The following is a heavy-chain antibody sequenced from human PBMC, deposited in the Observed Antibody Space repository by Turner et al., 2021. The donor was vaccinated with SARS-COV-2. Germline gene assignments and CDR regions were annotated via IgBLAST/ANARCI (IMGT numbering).Heavy chain of an antibody. Sequence: QIQLVQSGAEVQKPGASVNVSCTASGYTFTSYGISWVRQAPGQGLGWMGWISAYNGYTNYEQKLQDRVTMTTDTSTSKAYIELGSLISDDTAVYYCARDSNNRDYDESSGYDSFDYWGQGTLVTVSS. J-gene: IGHJ4*02. D-gene: IGHD3-22*01. V-gene: IGHV1-18*01. CDR3: ARDSNNRDYDESSGYDSFDY. CDR1: GYTFTSYG. CDR2: ISAYNGYT.